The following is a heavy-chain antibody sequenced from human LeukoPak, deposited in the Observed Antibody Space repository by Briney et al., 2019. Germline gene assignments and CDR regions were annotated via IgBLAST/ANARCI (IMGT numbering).Heavy chain of an antibody. CDR1: GFTFRSYS. CDR3: AGSSGWSSGYFDP. CDR2: ISSSSSYI. Sequence: PGGSLRLSCAASGFTFRSYSMNWVRQAPGKGLEWVSSISSSSSYIYYADSVKGRFTISRDNAKNSLYLQMNSLRAEDTAVYYCAGSSGWSSGYFDPWGQGTLVTVSS. V-gene: IGHV3-21*01. D-gene: IGHD6-19*01. J-gene: IGHJ5*02.